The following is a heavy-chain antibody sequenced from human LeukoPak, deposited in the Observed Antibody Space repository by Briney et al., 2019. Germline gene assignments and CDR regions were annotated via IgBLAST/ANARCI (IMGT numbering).Heavy chain of an antibody. Sequence: GGSLRLSCAASGFTFSSYWMSWVRQAPGKGPEWVANIKQDGSEKYYVDSVKGRFTISRDNAKNSLYLQMNSLRAEDTAVYYCARDKIVGATHFDYWGQGTLVTVSS. CDR3: ARDKIVGATHFDY. CDR1: GFTFSSYW. D-gene: IGHD1-26*01. V-gene: IGHV3-7*01. CDR2: IKQDGSEK. J-gene: IGHJ4*02.